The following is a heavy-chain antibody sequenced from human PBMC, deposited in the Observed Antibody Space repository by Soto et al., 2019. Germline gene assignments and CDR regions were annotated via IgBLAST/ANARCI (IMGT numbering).Heavy chain of an antibody. J-gene: IGHJ1*01. V-gene: IGHV1-24*01. D-gene: IGHD3-22*01. CDR2: FDPEDGET. CDR3: ATVYYYDSSGYYPKYFQH. Sequence: QVQLVQSGAEVKKPGASVKVSCKVSGYTLTELSMHWVRQAPGKGLEWMGGFDPEDGETIYAQRFQGRVTMTEDTSTDTAYMELSSLRSEDTAVYYCATVYYYDSSGYYPKYFQHWGQGTLVTVSS. CDR1: GYTLTELS.